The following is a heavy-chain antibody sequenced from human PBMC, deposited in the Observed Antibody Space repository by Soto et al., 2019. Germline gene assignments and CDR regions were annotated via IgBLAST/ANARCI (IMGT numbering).Heavy chain of an antibody. Sequence: ASVKVSCKASGYTFTSYGISWVRQAPGQGLEWMGWISAYNGNTNYAQKLQGRVTMTTDTSTSTAYMELRSLRSDDTAVYYCARGLGYYYDSSGSDYWGQGTLVTVSS. J-gene: IGHJ4*02. CDR1: GYTFTSYG. D-gene: IGHD3-22*01. CDR3: ARGLGYYYDSSGSDY. CDR2: ISAYNGNT. V-gene: IGHV1-18*01.